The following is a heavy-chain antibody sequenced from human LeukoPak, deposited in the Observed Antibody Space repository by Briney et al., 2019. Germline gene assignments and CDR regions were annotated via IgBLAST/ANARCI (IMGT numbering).Heavy chain of an antibody. J-gene: IGHJ4*02. CDR3: AKVSLGIVVVPAAIRDY. V-gene: IGHV3-48*04. CDR1: GFTFSSYS. D-gene: IGHD2-2*01. CDR2: ISSSSSTI. Sequence: GGSLRLSCAASGFTFSSYSMNWVRQAPGKGREWVSYISSSSSTIYYADSVKGRFTISRDNAKNSLYLQMNSLRAEDTAVYYCAKVSLGIVVVPAAIRDYWGQGTLVTVSS.